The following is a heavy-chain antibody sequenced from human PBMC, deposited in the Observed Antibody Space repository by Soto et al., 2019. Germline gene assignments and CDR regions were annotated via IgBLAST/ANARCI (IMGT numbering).Heavy chain of an antibody. CDR3: ARDPKVGATTAFDI. Sequence: SVKVSCKASGGTFSSYAISWVRQAPGQGLEWMGGIIPIFGTANYAQKFQGRVTITADESTSTAYMELSSLRSEDTAVYYCARDPKVGATTAFDIWGQGTMVTVSS. J-gene: IGHJ3*02. CDR2: IIPIFGTA. CDR1: GGTFSSYA. D-gene: IGHD1-26*01. V-gene: IGHV1-69*13.